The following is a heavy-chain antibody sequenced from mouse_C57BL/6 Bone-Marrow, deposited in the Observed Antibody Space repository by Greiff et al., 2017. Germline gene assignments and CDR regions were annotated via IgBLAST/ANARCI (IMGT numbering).Heavy chain of an antibody. D-gene: IGHD1-1*01. CDR1: GYNIKDDY. CDR3: TRVAPHAMDY. Sequence: VQLQQSGAELVRPGASVKLSCKASGYNIKDDYMHWVKQRPEQGLEWIGWIDPENGDTEYDSKFQGKATLTADTSSNTAYLQLSSLTSGDTAVYYFTRVAPHAMDYWGQGTSVTVSS. J-gene: IGHJ4*01. V-gene: IGHV14-4*01. CDR2: IDPENGDT.